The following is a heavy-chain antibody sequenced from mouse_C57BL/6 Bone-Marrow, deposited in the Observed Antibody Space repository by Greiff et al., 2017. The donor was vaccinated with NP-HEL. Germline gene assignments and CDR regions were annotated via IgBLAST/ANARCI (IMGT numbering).Heavy chain of an antibody. D-gene: IGHD1-1*01. CDR3: ARSDYYGSRDWYFDV. J-gene: IGHJ1*03. Sequence: EVQLQQSGPVLVKPGASVKMSCKASGYTFTDYYMNWVKQSHGKSLEWIGVINPYNGGTSYNQKFKGKATLTVDKSSSTAYMELNSLTSEDSAVYYCARSDYYGSRDWYFDVWGTGTTVTVSS. CDR2: INPYNGGT. V-gene: IGHV1-19*01. CDR1: GYTFTDYY.